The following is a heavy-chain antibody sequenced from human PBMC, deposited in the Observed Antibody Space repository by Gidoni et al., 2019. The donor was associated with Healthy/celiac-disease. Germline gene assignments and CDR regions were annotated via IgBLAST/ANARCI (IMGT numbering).Heavy chain of an antibody. CDR3: ARLIVPAARLGWFDP. J-gene: IGHJ5*02. Sequence: QLQLQESGPGLVKPSETLSLTCTVSGGSISSSSYYWGWIRQPPGKGLEWMGSVYYSGSTYYNPSRKSLVTISVYTSKNQFSLKLSSVTAADTAVYYCARLIVPAARLGWFDPWGQGTLVTVSS. D-gene: IGHD2-2*01. CDR2: VYYSGST. CDR1: GGSISSSSYY. V-gene: IGHV4-39*01.